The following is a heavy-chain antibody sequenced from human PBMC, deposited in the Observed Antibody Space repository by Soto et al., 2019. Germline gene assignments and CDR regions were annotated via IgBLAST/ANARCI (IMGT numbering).Heavy chain of an antibody. J-gene: IGHJ5*02. V-gene: IGHV4-34*01. D-gene: IGHD1-1*01. CDR1: GGSFSGYY. Sequence: PSETLSLTCAVYGGSFSGYYWSWIRQPPGKALEWIGEINHSGSTNYNPSLKSPVTISVDTSKDQFPLKLSSVTAADTAVYYCARDLRLKLERRKWFDPWGQGTLVTVSS. CDR2: INHSGST. CDR3: ARDLRLKLERRKWFDP.